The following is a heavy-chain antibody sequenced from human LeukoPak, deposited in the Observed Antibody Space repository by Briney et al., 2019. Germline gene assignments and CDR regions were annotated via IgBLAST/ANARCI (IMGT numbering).Heavy chain of an antibody. D-gene: IGHD2/OR15-2a*01. V-gene: IGHV4-59*11. CDR2: VPHDGTT. J-gene: IGHJ4*02. CDR3: ARGSTRDDDY. Sequence: PSETLSLTCMGPDGSISSHYWSWIRQPPGQRLEWICYVPHDGTTTQNPSLKSRVAISIDTSRNQMSLKLYSMTAAYTAMYYCARGSTRDDDYWGQGILVTVS. CDR1: DGSISSHY.